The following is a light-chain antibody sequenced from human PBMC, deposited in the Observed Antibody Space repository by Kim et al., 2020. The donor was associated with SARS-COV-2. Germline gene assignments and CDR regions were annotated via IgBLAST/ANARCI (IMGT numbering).Light chain of an antibody. CDR3: SNSFV. CDR1: SSDVGSYNR. Sequence: VSGCPGRSVTISCTGTSSDVGSYNRVSWYQQPPGTAPKLMIYEVSNRPSGVPDRFSGSKSDNTASLTISGLQAEDEADYTSSNSFVFGTGTQLTVL. V-gene: IGLV2-18*01. CDR2: EVS. J-gene: IGLJ1*01.